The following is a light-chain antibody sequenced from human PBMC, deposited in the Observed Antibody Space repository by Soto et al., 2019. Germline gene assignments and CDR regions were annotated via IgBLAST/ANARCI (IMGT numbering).Light chain of an antibody. CDR3: QQRSNWPIFT. Sequence: EIVLTQSPGTLSLFPGERATLSCRASQSVSDFLAWYQQKPGQAPRLLIYDAAKRAPGIPARFSGSGSGTDFTLTISSQEPEDSAVYYCQQRSNWPIFTFGPGTKV. CDR1: QSVSDF. CDR2: DAA. V-gene: IGKV3-11*01. J-gene: IGKJ3*01.